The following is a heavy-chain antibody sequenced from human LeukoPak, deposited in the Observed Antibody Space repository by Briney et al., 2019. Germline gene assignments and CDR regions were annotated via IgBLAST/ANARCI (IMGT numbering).Heavy chain of an antibody. V-gene: IGHV4-34*01. CDR2: INHSGST. D-gene: IGHD3-10*01. CDR3: ARVGYYGSGSA. J-gene: IGHJ5*02. Sequence: SETLSLTCAVYGGSFSGYYWSWIRQPPGKGLEWIGEINHSGSTNYNPSLKSRVTISVDTSKNQFSLKLSSVTAADTAVYYCARVGYYGSGSAWGQGTLVTVSS. CDR1: GGSFSGYY.